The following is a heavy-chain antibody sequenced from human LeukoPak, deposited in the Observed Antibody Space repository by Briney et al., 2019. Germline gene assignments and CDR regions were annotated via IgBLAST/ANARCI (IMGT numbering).Heavy chain of an antibody. CDR1: GFTFSSYW. CDR2: IKQDGSEK. CDR3: ARDILAVAGIGGGDY. J-gene: IGHJ4*02. V-gene: IGHV3-7*01. D-gene: IGHD6-19*01. Sequence: GGSLRLSCAASGFTFSSYWMSWVRQAPGKGLEWVANIKQDGSEKYYVDSVKGRFTISRDNAKNSLYLRMNSLRAEDTAVYYCARDILAVAGIGGGDYWGQGTLVTVSS.